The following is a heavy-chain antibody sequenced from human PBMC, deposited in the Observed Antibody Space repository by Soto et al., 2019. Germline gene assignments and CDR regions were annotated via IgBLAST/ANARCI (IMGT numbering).Heavy chain of an antibody. V-gene: IGHV5-51*01. Sequence: PGESLKISCKGSGYSFTSYWIGWVRQMPGKGLEWMGIIYPGDSDTRYSPSFQGQVTISADKSISTAYLQWSSLKASDTAMYYCARFDYSNYRSNYYYYGMDVWGQGTTVTVSS. CDR2: IYPGDSDT. J-gene: IGHJ6*02. D-gene: IGHD4-4*01. CDR1: GYSFTSYW. CDR3: ARFDYSNYRSNYYYYGMDV.